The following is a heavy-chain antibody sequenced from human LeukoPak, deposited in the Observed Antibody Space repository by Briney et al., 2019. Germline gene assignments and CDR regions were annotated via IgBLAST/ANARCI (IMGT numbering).Heavy chain of an antibody. Sequence: PGGSLRLSCAASGFTFSDYYMSWIRQAPGKGLEWVSYISSSGSTIYYADSVKGRFTISRDNAKNSLYLQMNSLRAEDTAVYYCARSAYSGSFEALDPWGQGTLVTVSS. CDR1: GFTFSDYY. D-gene: IGHD1-26*01. CDR2: ISSSGSTI. J-gene: IGHJ5*02. V-gene: IGHV3-11*01. CDR3: ARSAYSGSFEALDP.